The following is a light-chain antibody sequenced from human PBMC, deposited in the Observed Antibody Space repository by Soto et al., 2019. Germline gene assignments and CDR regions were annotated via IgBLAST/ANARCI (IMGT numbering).Light chain of an antibody. CDR3: QQYNNWPLT. V-gene: IGKV3-15*01. CDR1: HRVSSY. Sequence: EIVMTHSPATLSVSPWERATLSCRASHRVSSYLAWYQQKPGQAPRLLIYGTSTRATGIPARFSGSGSGTEFTLTITSLQSEDFAVYYCQQYNNWPLTFGGGTKWIS. CDR2: GTS. J-gene: IGKJ4*01.